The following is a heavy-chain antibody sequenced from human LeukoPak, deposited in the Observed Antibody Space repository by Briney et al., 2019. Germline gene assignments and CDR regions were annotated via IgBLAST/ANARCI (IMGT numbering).Heavy chain of an antibody. Sequence: GGSLGLSCAASGFTFSSYAMSWVRQAPGKGLEWVSTISDSGGNTYYADSVKGRFTISRDNSKNTLYLQMNSLRAEDTAVYYCAREGCSSTSCYRWFDPWGQGTLVTVSS. J-gene: IGHJ5*02. CDR1: GFTFSSYA. D-gene: IGHD2-2*01. CDR2: ISDSGGNT. CDR3: AREGCSSTSCYRWFDP. V-gene: IGHV3-23*01.